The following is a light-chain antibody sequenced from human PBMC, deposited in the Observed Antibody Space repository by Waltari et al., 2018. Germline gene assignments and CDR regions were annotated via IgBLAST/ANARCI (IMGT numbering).Light chain of an antibody. CDR2: WAS. CDR1: QNVFYKSTKKDY. V-gene: IGKV4-1*01. CDR3: QQYYDSPPT. Sequence: VLTQSPDSLAVALGVWAPINCRPSQNVFYKSTKKDYLAWYQQRPGQPPKLLIYWASTRESGVPDRFSGSGSGTDFTLTINGLQAEDMAVYYCQQYYDSPPTFGQGTRLEI. J-gene: IGKJ2*01.